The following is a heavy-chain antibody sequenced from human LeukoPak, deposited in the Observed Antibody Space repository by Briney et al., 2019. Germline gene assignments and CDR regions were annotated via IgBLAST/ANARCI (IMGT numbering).Heavy chain of an antibody. CDR3: VRLRRNSDTSGFYYYYDF. V-gene: IGHV3-21*01. J-gene: IGHJ4*02. CDR1: GYTFSSYS. D-gene: IGHD3-22*01. Sequence: GGSLRLSCAASGYTFSSYSINWVRQAPGKGLGWASSISVRSNYIYYADSVRGRFRISRDDARDSLYLQMNSLRAEDTAVYYCVRLRRNSDTSGFYYYYDFWGQGTLVTVSS. CDR2: ISVRSNYI.